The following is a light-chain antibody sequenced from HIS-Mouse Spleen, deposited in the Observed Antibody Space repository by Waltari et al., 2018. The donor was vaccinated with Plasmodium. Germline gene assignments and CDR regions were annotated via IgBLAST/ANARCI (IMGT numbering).Light chain of an antibody. CDR3: CSYAGSSTV. V-gene: IGLV2-23*01. CDR2: EGS. Sequence: QSALTQPASVSGSLGQSITISCTGTSSDVGSYNLVSWYQQHPGQAPKLMIYEGSKRPSGVSNRFSGSKSGNTASLTISGLQAEDEADYYCCSYAGSSTVFGGGTKLTVL. CDR1: SSDVGSYNL. J-gene: IGLJ3*02.